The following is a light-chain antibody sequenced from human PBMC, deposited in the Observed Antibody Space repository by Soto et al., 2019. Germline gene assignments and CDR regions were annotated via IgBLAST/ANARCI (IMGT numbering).Light chain of an antibody. Sequence: QSALTQPASVSGSPGQSITISCTGTSSDVGGYNYVSWYQQQPGKAPKLMIYEVSNRPSGVSNRFSGSKSGNTASLTISGLQAEDEAAYYCSSYTSSSTPNWVFGGGTKLTVL. J-gene: IGLJ3*02. CDR1: SSDVGGYNY. CDR2: EVS. CDR3: SSYTSSSTPNWV. V-gene: IGLV2-14*01.